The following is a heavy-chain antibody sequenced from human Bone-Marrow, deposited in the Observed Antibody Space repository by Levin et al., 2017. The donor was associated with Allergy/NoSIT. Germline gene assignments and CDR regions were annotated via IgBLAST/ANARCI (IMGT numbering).Heavy chain of an antibody. J-gene: IGHJ4*02. D-gene: IGHD4-11*01. CDR1: GFTVSNNY. V-gene: IGHV3-66*04. Sequence: HAGGSLRLSCAASGFTVSNNYMSWVRQAPGKGLEWVALIYSGGSIRYADSVKGRFTVSRDNSKNTLFLQMSSLRAEDTAVYYCAGHTEGDCWGQGALVTVSS. CDR3: AGHTEGDC. CDR2: IYSGGSI.